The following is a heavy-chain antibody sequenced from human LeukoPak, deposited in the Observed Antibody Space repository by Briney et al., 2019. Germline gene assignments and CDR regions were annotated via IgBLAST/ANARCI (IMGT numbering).Heavy chain of an antibody. CDR3: AKDNPIEEVPGLGPGQ. V-gene: IGHV3-30*02. J-gene: IGHJ4*02. CDR1: GFTFSKSG. D-gene: IGHD2-2*01. CDR2: IRYDGSEN. Sequence: GGSLRLSCAASGFTFSKSGMHWVRQAPGKGLEWVAFIRYDGSENFYGDSVKGRFTISRDNSKNTLYLQMNSLRLEDTGIYYCAKDNPIEEVPGLGPGQWGQGTLVTVSS.